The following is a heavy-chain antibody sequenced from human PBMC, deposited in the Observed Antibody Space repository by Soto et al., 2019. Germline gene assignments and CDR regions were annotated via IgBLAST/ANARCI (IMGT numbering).Heavy chain of an antibody. V-gene: IGHV3-23*01. CDR3: AKNQGVELVPLATVDWFDP. CDR1: GFICENFG. D-gene: IGHD1-26*01. Sequence: EGSLRLSCVASGFICENFGMSWVRQAPGKGLEWISSISGSGFKKYYADSVKGRFTISRDNSKSTVYLELNNLSAEDTAVYHCAKNQGVELVPLATVDWFDPWGQGSVVTVSS. J-gene: IGHJ5*02. CDR2: ISGSGFKK.